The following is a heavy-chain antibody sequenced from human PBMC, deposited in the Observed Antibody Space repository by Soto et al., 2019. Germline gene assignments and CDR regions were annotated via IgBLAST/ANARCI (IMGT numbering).Heavy chain of an antibody. D-gene: IGHD2-15*01. CDR2: IDPSDSYT. J-gene: IGHJ6*02. Sequence: GESLKISCRGSGYSFTSYWISWVRQMPGKGLEWMGRIDPSDSYTNYSPSFQGHVTISADKSISTAYLQWSSLKASDTAMYYCARHPTAAYCSGGSCYSANAGMDVWGQGTTVTVSS. CDR1: GYSFTSYW. CDR3: ARHPTAAYCSGGSCYSANAGMDV. V-gene: IGHV5-10-1*01.